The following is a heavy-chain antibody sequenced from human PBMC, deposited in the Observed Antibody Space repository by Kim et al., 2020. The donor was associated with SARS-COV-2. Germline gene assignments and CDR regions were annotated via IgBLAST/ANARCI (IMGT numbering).Heavy chain of an antibody. V-gene: IGHV3-15*01. CDR1: GIPFSNAW. J-gene: IGHJ4*02. Sequence: GGSLRLSCAVSGIPFSNAWMNWVRQTPGKGLEWIGRIKSKTDGGTADYAAPVKGGFTISRDDSKNTLYLLMNSLKTEDSGVYYCTTVSMRWGQGTLVTVS. CDR2: IKSKTDGGTA. D-gene: IGHD2-2*01. CDR3: TTVSMR.